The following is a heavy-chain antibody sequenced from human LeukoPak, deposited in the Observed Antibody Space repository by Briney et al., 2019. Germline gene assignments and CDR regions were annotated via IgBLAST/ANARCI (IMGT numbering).Heavy chain of an antibody. CDR1: GFTFGDHS. J-gene: IGHJ4*02. CDR2: SRSKAYGGTT. CDR3: TRDISIVGATYFDY. D-gene: IGHD1-26*01. V-gene: IGHV3-49*04. Sequence: GGSLRLSCAASGFTFGDHSMDWVRQAPGKGLEWVGFSRSKAYGGTTEYAASVKGRFTISRDDSKSIAYLQLNSLKTKDTAVYYCTRDISIVGATYFDYWGQGTLVTVSS.